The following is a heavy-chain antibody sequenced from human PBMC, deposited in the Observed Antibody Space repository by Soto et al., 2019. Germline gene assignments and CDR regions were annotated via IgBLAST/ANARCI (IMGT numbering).Heavy chain of an antibody. Sequence: EVQLLQSGGGLVQPGGSLRLSCAASEFTFSSYTINWVRQAPGKGLEWVSGISGGGDKIWQPDSVKGRFTISRDNSKNTVYLQTNSLRADDTAVYYCARWDGYGDYWGQGTLVTVSS. CDR2: ISGGGDKI. CDR1: EFTFSSYT. D-gene: IGHD5-12*01. V-gene: IGHV3-23*01. CDR3: ARWDGYGDY. J-gene: IGHJ4*02.